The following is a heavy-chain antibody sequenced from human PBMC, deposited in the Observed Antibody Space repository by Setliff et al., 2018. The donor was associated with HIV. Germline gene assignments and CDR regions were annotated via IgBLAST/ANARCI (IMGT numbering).Heavy chain of an antibody. CDR2: IYTSGP. J-gene: IGHJ4*02. Sequence: PSETLSLTCTVSGGSINSGAYLWAWIRQPAGKGLEWIGRIYTSGPRYNPSLENRVTISVDTSKSQFFLMLSSVTAADTAVYYCARASSDIPGVDSNYFDDWGQGTLVTVSS. CDR1: GGSINSGAYL. CDR3: ARASSDIPGVDSNYFDD. V-gene: IGHV4-61*02. D-gene: IGHD2-2*01.